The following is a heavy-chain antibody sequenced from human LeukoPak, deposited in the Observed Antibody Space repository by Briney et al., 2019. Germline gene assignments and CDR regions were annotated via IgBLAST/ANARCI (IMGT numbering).Heavy chain of an antibody. CDR2: ISSGGSTI. Sequence: GGSLRLSCAASGFIFSDYYMSWIRQGPGKGLEWVSYISSGGSTISYADSVKGRFTISRDNATNSLYLHMNNLRVEDTAVYYCTRGHYDISFYRYWGQGILVAVPS. J-gene: IGHJ4*02. V-gene: IGHV3-11*01. D-gene: IGHD3-22*01. CDR1: GFIFSDYY. CDR3: TRGHYDISFYRY.